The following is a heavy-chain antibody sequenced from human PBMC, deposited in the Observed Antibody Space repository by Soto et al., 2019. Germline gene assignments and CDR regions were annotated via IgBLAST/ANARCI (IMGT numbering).Heavy chain of an antibody. CDR1: GYTFTSYG. Sequence: ASVKVSCKASGYTFTSYGISWVRQAPGQGLEWMGWISAYNGNTNYAQKLQGRVTMTTDTSTSTAYMELRSLRSDDTAVYYCARDTQYSSGWEYYYYGMDVWGQGTTVTVSS. V-gene: IGHV1-18*04. CDR2: ISAYNGNT. J-gene: IGHJ6*02. CDR3: ARDTQYSSGWEYYYYGMDV. D-gene: IGHD6-19*01.